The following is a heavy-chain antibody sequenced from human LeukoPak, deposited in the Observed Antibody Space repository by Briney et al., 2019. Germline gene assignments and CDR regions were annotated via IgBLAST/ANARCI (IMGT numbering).Heavy chain of an antibody. CDR2: ISYDGSNK. CDR1: GFTFSSYG. Sequence: GGSLRLSCAASGFTFSSYGMHWVRQAPGKGLEWVAVISYDGSNKYYADSVKGRFTISRDNSKNTLYLQMNSLRAEDTAVYYCAKESEIFGVVPGEPINWFDPWGQGTLVTVSS. CDR3: AKESEIFGVVPGEPINWFDP. D-gene: IGHD3-3*01. V-gene: IGHV3-30*18. J-gene: IGHJ5*02.